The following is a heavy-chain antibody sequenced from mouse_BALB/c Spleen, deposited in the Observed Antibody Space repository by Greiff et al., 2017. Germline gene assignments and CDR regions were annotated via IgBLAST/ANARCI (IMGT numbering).Heavy chain of an antibody. D-gene: IGHD2-14*01. V-gene: IGHV5-12-1*01. Sequence: VKLEESGGGLVKPGGSLKLSCAASGFAFSSYDMSWVRQTPEKRLEWVAYISSGGGSTYYPDTVKGRFTISRDNAKNTLYLQMSSLKSEDTAMYYCARGGRYDAFDYWGQGTTLTVSS. CDR3: ARGGRYDAFDY. CDR1: GFAFSSYD. J-gene: IGHJ2*01. CDR2: ISSGGGST.